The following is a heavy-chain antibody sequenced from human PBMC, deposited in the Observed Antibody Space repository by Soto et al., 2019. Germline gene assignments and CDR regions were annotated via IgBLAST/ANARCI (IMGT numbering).Heavy chain of an antibody. CDR2: ISGSGGST. V-gene: IGHV3-23*01. CDR3: YSQQLVPYYYYYGMDV. J-gene: IGHJ6*02. CDR1: GFTFSSYA. Sequence: GGSLRLSCAASGFTFSSYAMSWVRQAPGKGLEWVSAISGSGGSTYYADSVKGRFTISRDNSKNTLYLQMNSLRAEDTAVYYCYSQQLVPYYYYYGMDVWGQGTTVTVSS. D-gene: IGHD6-13*01.